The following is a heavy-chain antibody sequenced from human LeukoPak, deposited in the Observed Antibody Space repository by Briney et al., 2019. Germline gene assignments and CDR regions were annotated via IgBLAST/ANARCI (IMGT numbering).Heavy chain of an antibody. V-gene: IGHV4-34*01. CDR3: ARELWFGELKYFDY. Sequence: PSETLSLTCAVYGGSFSGYYWSWIRQPPGKGLEWIGEINHSGSTNYNPSLKTRVTISGDTSKNQFSLKLSSVTAADTAVYYCARELWFGELKYFDYWGQGTLVTVSS. J-gene: IGHJ4*02. CDR2: INHSGST. CDR1: GGSFSGYY. D-gene: IGHD3-10*01.